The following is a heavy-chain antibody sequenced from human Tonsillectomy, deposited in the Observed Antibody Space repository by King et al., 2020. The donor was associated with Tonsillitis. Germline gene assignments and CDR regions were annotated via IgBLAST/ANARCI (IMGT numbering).Heavy chain of an antibody. CDR3: ARGASTWYFDL. D-gene: IGHD1-26*01. CDR1: GFIFSSYG. V-gene: IGHV3-33*01. Sequence: VQLVESGGGVVQPGRSLRLSCAASGFIFSSYGIHWVRQAPGKGREGVAVIWYDGSHKYYADSVKGRFTISRDNSKNTLYLQMNSLRAEDTAVYYCARGASTWYFDLWGRGTLVTVSS. J-gene: IGHJ2*01. CDR2: IWYDGSHK.